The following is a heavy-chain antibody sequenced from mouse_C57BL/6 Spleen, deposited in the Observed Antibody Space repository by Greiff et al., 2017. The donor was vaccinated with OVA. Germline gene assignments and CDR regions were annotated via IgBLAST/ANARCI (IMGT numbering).Heavy chain of an antibody. D-gene: IGHD2-4*01. CDR3: ARWCDYDEGFDY. CDR2: INYDGSST. CDR1: GFTFSDYY. V-gene: IGHV5-16*01. Sequence: EVNLVESEGGLVQPGSSMKLSCTASGFTFSDYYMAWVRQVPEKGLEWVANINYDGSSTYYLDSLKSRFIISRDNAKNILYLQMSSLKSEDTATYYCARWCDYDEGFDYWGQGTTLTVSS. J-gene: IGHJ2*01.